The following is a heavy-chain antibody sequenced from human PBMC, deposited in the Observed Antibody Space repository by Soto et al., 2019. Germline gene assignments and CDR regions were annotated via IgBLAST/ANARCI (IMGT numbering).Heavy chain of an antibody. V-gene: IGHV4-39*01. CDR1: GGSIHNSHSF. D-gene: IGHD2-15*01. J-gene: IGHJ4*02. CDR3: GRVVEGATRHTDFDS. Sequence: SETLSLTCAVSGGSIHNSHSFWGWIRQPPGKGLEFIGSVYYSGGAYYNPSLESRVTVSVDPSKNQFSLRLNSVTATDTAVYYCGRVVEGATRHTDFDSWGAGTLVTVSS. CDR2: VYYSGGA.